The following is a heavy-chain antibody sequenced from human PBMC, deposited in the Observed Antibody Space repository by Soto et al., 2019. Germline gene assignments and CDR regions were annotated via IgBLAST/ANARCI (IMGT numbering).Heavy chain of an antibody. CDR3: AKRGDSSGYAHIDY. D-gene: IGHD3-22*01. V-gene: IGHV3-23*01. J-gene: IGHJ4*02. CDR1: GFTFSSYA. CDR2: ISGSGGST. Sequence: GGSLRLSCAASGFTFSSYAMSWVRQAPGKGLEWVSGISGSGGSTYSADSVKGRFTISRDNSKNTLYLQMNSLRAEDTAVYYCAKRGDSSGYAHIDYWGQGTLVTVSS.